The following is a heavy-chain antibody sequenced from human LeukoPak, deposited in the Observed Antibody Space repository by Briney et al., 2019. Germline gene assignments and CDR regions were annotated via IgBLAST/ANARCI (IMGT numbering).Heavy chain of an antibody. V-gene: IGHV1-2*02. CDR1: GYTFTGYY. CDR2: INPNSGGT. D-gene: IGHD1-26*01. J-gene: IGHJ6*03. Sequence: ASVKVSCKASGYTFTGYYMHWVRQAPGQGLEWMGWINPNSGGTNYAQKFQGRVTMTRDTSISTAYMELSRLRSDDTAGYYCGRAGGGATNYYYYYMDVWGKGTTVTVSS. CDR3: GRAGGGATNYYYYYMDV.